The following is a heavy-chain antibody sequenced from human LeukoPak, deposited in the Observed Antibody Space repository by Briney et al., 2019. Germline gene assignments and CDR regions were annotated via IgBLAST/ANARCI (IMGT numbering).Heavy chain of an antibody. V-gene: IGHV3-7*01. J-gene: IGHJ4*02. CDR2: IKQDGSEK. CDR3: ARDYGSGSYYNTGY. CDR1: GFTFSTFW. D-gene: IGHD3-10*01. Sequence: GGSLRLPCAASGFTFSTFWMSWVRQAPGKGLEWVANIKQDGSEKNYVDSVKGRFTISRDNAKNSLYLQMNSLRAEDTAVYYCARDYGSGSYYNTGYWGQGTLVTVSS.